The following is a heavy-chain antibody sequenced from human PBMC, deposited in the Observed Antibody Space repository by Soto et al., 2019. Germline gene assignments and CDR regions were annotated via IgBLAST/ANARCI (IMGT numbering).Heavy chain of an antibody. D-gene: IGHD2-15*01. CDR3: AKTPHDIVVVVAANPAYYCYGMDV. J-gene: IGHJ6*02. V-gene: IGHV3-30*18. CDR1: GFTFSSYG. CDR2: ISYDGSNK. Sequence: GGSLRLSCAASGFTFSSYGMHWVRQAPGKGLEWVAVISYDGSNKYYADSVKGRFTISRDNSKNTLYLQMNSLRAEDTAVYYCAKTPHDIVVVVAANPAYYCYGMDVWGQGTTVTVSS.